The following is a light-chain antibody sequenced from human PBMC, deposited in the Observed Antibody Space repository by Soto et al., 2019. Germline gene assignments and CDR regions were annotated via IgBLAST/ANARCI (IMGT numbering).Light chain of an antibody. V-gene: IGKV3-20*01. J-gene: IGKJ1*01. CDR1: QSVSSSY. CDR2: GAS. Sequence: EIVLTQSPGTLSLSPGERATLSCRASQSVSSSYLAWYQQKPGQAPRRLIYGASSRATGIPDRFSGSGSGTDFTLTICSLEPEDFAVYYCQQDGSPWTFGQGTKLDIK. CDR3: QQDGSPWT.